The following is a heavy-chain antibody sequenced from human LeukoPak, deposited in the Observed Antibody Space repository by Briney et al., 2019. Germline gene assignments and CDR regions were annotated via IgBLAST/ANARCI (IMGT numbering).Heavy chain of an antibody. V-gene: IGHV1-8*01. J-gene: IGHJ6*03. CDR2: MNPNSGNA. D-gene: IGHD3-9*01. CDR1: GYTFTSYD. Sequence: ASVKVSCKASGYTFTSYDINWVRQATGQGLEWMRWMNPNSGNAGYAQKFQGRVTMTRNTSISTAYMELSSLRSEDTAVCYCARVGGPRYFDWLLSDYYYYYYMDVWGKGTTVTISS. CDR3: ARVGGPRYFDWLLSDYYYYYYMDV.